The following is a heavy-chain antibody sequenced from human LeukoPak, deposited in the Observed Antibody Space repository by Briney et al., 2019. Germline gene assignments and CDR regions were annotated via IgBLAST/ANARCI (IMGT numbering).Heavy chain of an antibody. CDR3: AKDWVSWVVATGQNLDY. CDR1: GFTFSSYG. Sequence: GGSLRLSCAASGFTFSSYGMHWVRQAPGKGLEWVAVISYDGSNKYYADSVRGRFTISRDNSKNTLYLQMNSLRAEDTAVYYCAKDWVSWVVATGQNLDYWGQGTLVTVSS. J-gene: IGHJ4*02. D-gene: IGHD5-12*01. V-gene: IGHV3-30*18. CDR2: ISYDGSNK.